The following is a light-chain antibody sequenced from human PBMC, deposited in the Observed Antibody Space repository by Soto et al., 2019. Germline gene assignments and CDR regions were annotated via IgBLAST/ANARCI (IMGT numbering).Light chain of an antibody. V-gene: IGKV3-15*01. Sequence: EMVMTQSPATLSVSPGERVTLSCRASESVHSNLAWYQQKPGQGPSLLIFYASTRVTGVPDSFSGSGSGTEFTLTIHSLHSEDFGVYYCQHYSNWPPTFGPGTKEEIK. CDR1: ESVHSN. CDR2: YAS. CDR3: QHYSNWPPT. J-gene: IGKJ1*01.